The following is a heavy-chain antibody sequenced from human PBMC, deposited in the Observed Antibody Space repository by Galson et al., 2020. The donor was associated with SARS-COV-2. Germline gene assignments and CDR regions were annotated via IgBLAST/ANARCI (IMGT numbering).Heavy chain of an antibody. D-gene: IGHD3-22*01. CDR2: NYYSGST. J-gene: IGHJ5*01. CDR1: GGSISSSSYY. V-gene: IGHV4-39*07. Sequence: SETLSLTCTVSGGSISSSSYYWGWIRQPPGKGLEWIGSNYYSGSTYYNPSHKSRATITVDTSKNQFSLKLSSVTAADTAVYYCARVHDSICYYFVAGQGFDSWGQGTLVTVSS. CDR3: ARVHDSICYYFVAGQGFDS.